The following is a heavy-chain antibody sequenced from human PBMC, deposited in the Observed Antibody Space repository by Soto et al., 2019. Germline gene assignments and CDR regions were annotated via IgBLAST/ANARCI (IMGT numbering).Heavy chain of an antibody. J-gene: IGHJ5*02. CDR3: ARARYCSGGSCYSRWFDP. D-gene: IGHD2-15*01. V-gene: IGHV1-18*01. Sequence: ASVKVSCKASGYTFTSYGISWVRQAPGQGLEWMGWISAYNGNTNYAQKLQGRVTMTTDTSTSTAYMELRSLRSDDTAVYYCARARYCSGGSCYSRWFDPWGQGTLVTVSS. CDR2: ISAYNGNT. CDR1: GYTFTSYG.